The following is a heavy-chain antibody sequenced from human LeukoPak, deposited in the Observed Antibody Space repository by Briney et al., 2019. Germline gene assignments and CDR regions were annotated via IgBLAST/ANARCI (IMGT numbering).Heavy chain of an antibody. CDR1: GFTFDDYA. J-gene: IGHJ4*02. CDR2: ISWNSGST. CDR3: AKDNDFWSGYIDY. Sequence: GGSLRLSCAASGFTFDDYAMHWVRQAPGKGLEWVSGISWNSGSTGYADSVKGRFTISRDNAKNSLYLQMNSLRAEDTALYYCAKDNDFWSGYIDYWGQGTLVTVSS. D-gene: IGHD3-3*01. V-gene: IGHV3-9*01.